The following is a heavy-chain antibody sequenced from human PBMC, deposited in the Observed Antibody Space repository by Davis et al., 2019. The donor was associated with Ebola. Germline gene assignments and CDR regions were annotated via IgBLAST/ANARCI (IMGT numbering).Heavy chain of an antibody. Sequence: PGGSLRLSCVASGFTSSSYWMHWVRQAPGKGLVWVSLIKSDGSSTRYADSVKGRFTISRDNSKNTLYLQMNSLRAEDTAVYYCAKDRGNYDSSGYYYERYGMDVWGQGTTVTVSS. V-gene: IGHV3-74*01. J-gene: IGHJ6*02. D-gene: IGHD3-22*01. CDR1: GFTSSSYW. CDR3: AKDRGNYDSSGYYYERYGMDV. CDR2: IKSDGSST.